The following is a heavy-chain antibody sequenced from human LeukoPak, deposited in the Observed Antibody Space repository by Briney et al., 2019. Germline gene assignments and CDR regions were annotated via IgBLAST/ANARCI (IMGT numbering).Heavy chain of an antibody. D-gene: IGHD2-2*01. J-gene: IGHJ4*02. CDR3: AKYHNRVGPLIVVVPAAFDY. CDR2: ISGSGGST. V-gene: IGHV3-23*01. Sequence: PGGSLRLSCAASGFTFSSYAMSWVRQAPGKGLEWVSAISGSGGSTYYADSVKGRFTISRDNSKNTLYLQMNSLRAEDTAVYYCAKYHNRVGPLIVVVPAAFDYWGQGTLVAVSS. CDR1: GFTFSSYA.